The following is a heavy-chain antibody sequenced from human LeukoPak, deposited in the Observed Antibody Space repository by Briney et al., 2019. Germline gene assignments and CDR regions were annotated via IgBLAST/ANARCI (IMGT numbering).Heavy chain of an antibody. D-gene: IGHD6-6*01. CDR1: GGSFSGNY. CDR2: INHSGST. V-gene: IGHV4-34*01. Sequence: SETLSLTCAVYGGSFSGNYWSWIRQPPGKGLEWIGEINHSGSTNYNPSLKSRVTISVDTSKNQFSLKLSSVTAADTAVYYCARDSPRHSSSLDYWGQGTLVTVSS. J-gene: IGHJ4*02. CDR3: ARDSPRHSSSLDY.